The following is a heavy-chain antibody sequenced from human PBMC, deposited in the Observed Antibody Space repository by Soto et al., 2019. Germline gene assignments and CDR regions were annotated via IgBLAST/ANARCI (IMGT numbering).Heavy chain of an antibody. V-gene: IGHV4-59*01. Sequence: SETLSLTCTVSGGSISSYYWSWIRQPPGKGLEWIGYIYYSGSTNYNPSLKSRVTISVDTSKNQFSLKLSSVTAADTAVYYCARVVAAAYYYYGMDVWGQGTTVTV. CDR2: IYYSGST. J-gene: IGHJ6*02. D-gene: IGHD6-13*01. CDR3: ARVVAAAYYYYGMDV. CDR1: GGSISSYY.